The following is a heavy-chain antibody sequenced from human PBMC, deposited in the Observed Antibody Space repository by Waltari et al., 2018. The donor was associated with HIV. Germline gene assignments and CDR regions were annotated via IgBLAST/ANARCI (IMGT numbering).Heavy chain of an antibody. D-gene: IGHD3-3*01. CDR1: GGSFSGYY. J-gene: IGHJ4*02. Sequence: QVQLQQWGAGLLKPSETLSLTCAVYGGSFSGYYWSWIRQPPGKGLEWIGEINHSGSTNYNPSLKSRVTISVDTSKNQFSLKLSSVTAADTAVYYCARARHFWSGVYYFDYWGQGTLVTVSS. CDR2: INHSGST. CDR3: ARARHFWSGVYYFDY. V-gene: IGHV4-34*01.